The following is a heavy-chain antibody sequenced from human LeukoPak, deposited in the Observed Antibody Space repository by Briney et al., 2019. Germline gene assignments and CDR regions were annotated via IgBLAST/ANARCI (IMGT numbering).Heavy chain of an antibody. D-gene: IGHD6-19*01. Sequence: SVKVSCKASGGTFSSYAISWVRQAPGQGLEWMGGIIPIFGTANYAQKFQGRVTITTDESTSTAYMELSSLRSEDTAVYHCAYVTDSSGWYDFDYWGQGTLVTVSS. J-gene: IGHJ4*02. CDR3: AYVTDSSGWYDFDY. V-gene: IGHV1-69*05. CDR2: IIPIFGTA. CDR1: GGTFSSYA.